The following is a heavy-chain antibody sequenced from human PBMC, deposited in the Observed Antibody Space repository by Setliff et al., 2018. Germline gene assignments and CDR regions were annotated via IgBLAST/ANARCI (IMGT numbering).Heavy chain of an antibody. Sequence: SETLSLTCTVSGGSVSSASHYWGWIRQAPGKAMEWIGSVYYSGYTYYNPSLQSRVTISVDMSKNQFSMTLTSVTAADTAVYSCARVDLTMIQGVLGLWGQGTLVTVSS. CDR1: GGSVSSASHY. CDR2: VYYSGYT. V-gene: IGHV4-39*07. CDR3: ARVDLTMIQGVLGL. D-gene: IGHD3-10*01. J-gene: IGHJ1*01.